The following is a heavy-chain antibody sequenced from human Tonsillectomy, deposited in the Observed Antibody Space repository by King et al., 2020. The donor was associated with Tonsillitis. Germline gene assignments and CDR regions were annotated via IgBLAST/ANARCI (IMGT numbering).Heavy chain of an antibody. V-gene: IGHV4-59*11. CDR3: ARTGYYDTCGYYSA. Sequence: VQLQESGPGLVKPSETLSLTCTVSGDSISSHYWSWIRQPPGKGLGWIGFISNTGSPYYNPSLQSRFSMSVETSKNQFILKMTSVTAEDTAVYYCARTGYYDTCGYYSAWGQGALVTVSS. J-gene: IGHJ5*02. D-gene: IGHD3-22*01. CDR2: ISNTGSP. CDR1: GDSISSHY.